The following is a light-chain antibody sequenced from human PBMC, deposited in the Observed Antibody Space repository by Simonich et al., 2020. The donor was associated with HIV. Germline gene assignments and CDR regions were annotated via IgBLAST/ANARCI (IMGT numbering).Light chain of an antibody. CDR1: QSVSISY. CDR3: QQYGSSPT. V-gene: IGKV3D-20*01. J-gene: IGKJ5*01. CDR2: DAS. Sequence: EIVMKQSQATLSVSPVEIATLSCRASQSVSISYLAWYQQQPGLAPRLLIYDASSRATGIPERCSGSGSGTDFTLTISRLEPEDFAVYYCQQYGSSPTFGQGTRLEIK.